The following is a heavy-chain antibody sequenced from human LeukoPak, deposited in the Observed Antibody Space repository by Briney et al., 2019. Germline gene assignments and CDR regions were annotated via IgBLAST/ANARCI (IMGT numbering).Heavy chain of an antibody. CDR1: GYTFTSYY. J-gene: IGHJ4*02. CDR3: ARDLAGSSSWLRRPYDY. Sequence: ASVKVSCKASGYTFTSYYMHWVRQAPGRGLEWMGIINPSGGSTSYAQKFQGRVTMTRDTSTSTVYMELSSLRSEDTAVYYCARDLAGSSSWLRRPYDYWGQGTLVTVSS. D-gene: IGHD6-13*01. V-gene: IGHV1-46*01. CDR2: INPSGGST.